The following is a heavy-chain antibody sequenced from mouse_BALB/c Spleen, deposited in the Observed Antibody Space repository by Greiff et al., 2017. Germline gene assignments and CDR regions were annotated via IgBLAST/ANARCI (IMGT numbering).Heavy chain of an antibody. CDR1: GFTFSSYT. Sequence: EVMLVESGGGLVQPGGSLKLSCAASGFTFSSYTMSWVRQTPEKRLEWVAYISNGGGSTYYPDTVKGRFTISRDNAKNTLYLQMSSLKSEDTAMYYCARLDYGSTHWYFDVWGAGTTVTVSS. V-gene: IGHV5-12-2*01. D-gene: IGHD1-1*01. CDR3: ARLDYGSTHWYFDV. CDR2: ISNGGGST. J-gene: IGHJ1*01.